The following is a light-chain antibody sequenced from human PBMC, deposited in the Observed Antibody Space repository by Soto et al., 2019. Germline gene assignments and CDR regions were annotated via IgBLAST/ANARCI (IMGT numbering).Light chain of an antibody. CDR3: AAWDDSLHVV. CDR2: RNN. J-gene: IGLJ2*01. CDR1: SSNIGSNY. Sequence: QSVLNQPPSASGTPGQRVTISCSGSSSNIGSNYVYWYQQLPGTAPKLLIYRNNQRPSGVPDRFSGSKSGTSASLAISGLRSEDEADYYCAAWDDSLHVVFGGGTKVTVL. V-gene: IGLV1-47*01.